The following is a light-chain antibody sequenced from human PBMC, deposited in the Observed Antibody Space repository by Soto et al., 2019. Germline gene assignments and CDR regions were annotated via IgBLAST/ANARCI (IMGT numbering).Light chain of an antibody. Sequence: DIQLTQSPSFLSASVGDRVTITCRASRDIKSFLAWYQQQPGKAPKLLISGSSTLQSGVPSRFSGSGSGTDFTLTITSVQPEDLGTYYCQQLNAYHRTFGPGTKVGIK. CDR3: QQLNAYHRT. CDR2: GSS. CDR1: RDIKSF. J-gene: IGKJ3*01. V-gene: IGKV1-9*01.